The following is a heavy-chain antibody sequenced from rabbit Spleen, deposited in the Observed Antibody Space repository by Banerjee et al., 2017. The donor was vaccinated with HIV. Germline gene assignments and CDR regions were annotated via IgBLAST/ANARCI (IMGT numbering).Heavy chain of an antibody. CDR3: ARDAESLYFYFKL. D-gene: IGHD1-1*01. Sequence: EESGGDLVKPEGSLTLTCTASGFSFNSYWICWVRQAPGKGLEWIGCIVTGSGSTYYASWAKGRFTLSETSSTTVTLQMTSLTAADTATYFCARDAESLYFYFKLWGPGTLVTVS. CDR2: IVTGSGST. CDR1: GFSFNSYW. V-gene: IGHV1S45*01. J-gene: IGHJ4*01.